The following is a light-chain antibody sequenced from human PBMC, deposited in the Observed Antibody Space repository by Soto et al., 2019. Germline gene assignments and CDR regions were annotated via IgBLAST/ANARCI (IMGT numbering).Light chain of an antibody. Sequence: QSVLTQPPSVSGSPGQRVTISCTWISANIGAGYDVHWYQQLPGTAPKLPIYGNSNRPSGVPDRFSGSKSGTSASLAITGLQAEDEADYYCQSYDSSLSGYVFGTGTKVTVL. CDR3: QSYDSSLSGYV. J-gene: IGLJ1*01. V-gene: IGLV1-40*01. CDR1: SANIGAGYD. CDR2: GNS.